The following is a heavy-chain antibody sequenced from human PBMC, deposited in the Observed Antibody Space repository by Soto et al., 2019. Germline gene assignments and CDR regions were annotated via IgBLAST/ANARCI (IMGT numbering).Heavy chain of an antibody. Sequence: SLRLSCAASGFTVSNNYMSWVRQAPGKGLEWVSVIYTRGSTYYADSVKGRFTISRDNSNSTLYLQMNSLRAEDTAVYYCAKRYSSGWYYFDYWGQGTLVTVSS. CDR2: IYTRGST. CDR3: AKRYSSGWYYFDY. CDR1: GFTVSNNY. J-gene: IGHJ4*02. D-gene: IGHD6-19*01. V-gene: IGHV3-66*03.